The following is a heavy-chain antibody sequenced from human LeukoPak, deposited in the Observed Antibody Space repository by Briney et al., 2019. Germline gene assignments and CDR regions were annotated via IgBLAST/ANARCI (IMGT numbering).Heavy chain of an antibody. V-gene: IGHV3-23*01. D-gene: IGHD3-10*01. CDR2: ISGSGGST. CDR3: ARSISGSYSGLDY. Sequence: GGSLRLSCAASGFTFSSYAMSWVRQAPGKGLEWVSAISGSGGSTYYADSVKGRFTISRDNSKNTLYLQMNSLRAEDTAMYYCARSISGSYSGLDYWGQGTLVTVSS. CDR1: GFTFSSYA. J-gene: IGHJ4*02.